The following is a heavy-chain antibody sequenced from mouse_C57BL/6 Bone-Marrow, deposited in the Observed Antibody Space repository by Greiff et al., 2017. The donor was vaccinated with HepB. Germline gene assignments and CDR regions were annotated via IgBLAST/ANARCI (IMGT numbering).Heavy chain of an antibody. D-gene: IGHD2-4*01. CDR3: ARCHDYVDWYFDV. CDR2: IDPNSGGT. J-gene: IGHJ1*03. V-gene: IGHV1-72*01. Sequence: QSCKASGYTFTSYWMHWVKQRPGRGLEWIGRIDPNSGGTKYNEKFKSKATLTVDKPSSTAYMQLSSLTSEDSAVYYCARCHDYVDWYFDVWGTGTTVTVSS. CDR1: GYTFTSYW.